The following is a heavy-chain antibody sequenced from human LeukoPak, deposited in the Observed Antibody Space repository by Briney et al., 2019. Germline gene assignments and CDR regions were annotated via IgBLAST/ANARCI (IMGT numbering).Heavy chain of an antibody. D-gene: IGHD3-22*01. J-gene: IGHJ4*02. CDR2: IKQDGSEK. V-gene: IGHV3-7*04. CDR1: GFTFNNYW. Sequence: GGSLRLSCAGSGFTFNNYWVSWVRQAPGKGLEWVANIKQDGSEKYYVDSVKGRFTISRDNAKNSLYLQMSSLRAEDTAVYYCARSSYQYDSSANYWGQGTLVTVSS. CDR3: ARSSYQYDSSANY.